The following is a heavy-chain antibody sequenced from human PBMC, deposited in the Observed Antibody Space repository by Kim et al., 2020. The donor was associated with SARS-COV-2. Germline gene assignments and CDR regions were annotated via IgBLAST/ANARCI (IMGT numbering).Heavy chain of an antibody. CDR2: INSDGSGV. Sequence: CAASGFTFNIYWMHWVRQAPGKGLVWVSRINSDGSGVAYADSVKGRFTISRDNARDTLYLKMNSLRAEDTAVYFCTRENGHYYYGMDVWGQGTTVTV. V-gene: IGHV3-74*01. D-gene: IGHD2-8*01. CDR3: TRENGHYYYGMDV. CDR1: GFTFNIYW. J-gene: IGHJ6*02.